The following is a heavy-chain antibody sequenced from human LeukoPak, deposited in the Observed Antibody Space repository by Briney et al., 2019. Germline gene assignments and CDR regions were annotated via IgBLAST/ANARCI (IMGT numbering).Heavy chain of an antibody. CDR2: IWYDGSNK. CDR3: AREIIAAAETYYGMDV. CDR1: GFTFSSYG. V-gene: IGHV3-33*01. D-gene: IGHD6-13*01. J-gene: IGHJ6*02. Sequence: PGGSLRLSCAASGFTFSSYGMHWVRQAPGKGLEWVAVIWYDGSNKYYADSVKGRFTISRDNSKNTLYLQMNSLRAEDTAVYYCAREIIAAAETYYGMDVWGQGTTVTVSS.